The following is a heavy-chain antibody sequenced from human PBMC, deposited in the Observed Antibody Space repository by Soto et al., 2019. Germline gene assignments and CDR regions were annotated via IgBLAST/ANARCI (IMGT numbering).Heavy chain of an antibody. V-gene: IGHV3-7*01. CDR2: IKQDGSEK. Sequence: GGSLRLSCAASGFTFNNYWMTWVRQAPGKGLEWVANIKQDGSEKYYVDSVKGRFTISRDNAKKSLYLQMNSLRAEDTAVYYCARDSRILWSGAEYFKHWGQGTLVTVSS. CDR3: ARDSRILWSGAEYFKH. CDR1: GFTFNNYW. J-gene: IGHJ1*01. D-gene: IGHD2-21*01.